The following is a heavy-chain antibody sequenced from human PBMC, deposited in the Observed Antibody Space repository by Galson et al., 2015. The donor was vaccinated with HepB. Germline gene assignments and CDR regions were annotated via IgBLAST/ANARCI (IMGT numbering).Heavy chain of an antibody. Sequence: SLRLSCAASGFTVSNNYMSWVRQAPGKGLEWVSVIYSGDITYYADSVKGRFTISRDNSKNTLYLQMNSLRAEDTAVYYCASGYSSGWYGVLDYWGQGTLVTVSS. CDR3: ASGYSSGWYGVLDY. V-gene: IGHV3-53*01. CDR1: GFTVSNNY. D-gene: IGHD6-19*01. CDR2: IYSGDIT. J-gene: IGHJ4*02.